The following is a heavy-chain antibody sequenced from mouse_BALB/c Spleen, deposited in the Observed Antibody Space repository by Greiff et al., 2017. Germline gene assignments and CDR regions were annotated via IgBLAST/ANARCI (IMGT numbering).Heavy chain of an antibody. V-gene: IGHV1-80*01. CDR3: ARRGMILHFDY. D-gene: IGHD2-3*01. CDR2: IYPGDGDT. CDR1: GYAFSSYW. Sequence: QVQLQQSGAELVRPGSSVKISCKASGYAFSSYWMNWVKQRPGQGLEWIGQIYPGDGDTNYNGKFKGKATLTADKSSSTAYMQLSSLTSEDSAVYFCARRGMILHFDYWGQGTTLTVSS. J-gene: IGHJ2*01.